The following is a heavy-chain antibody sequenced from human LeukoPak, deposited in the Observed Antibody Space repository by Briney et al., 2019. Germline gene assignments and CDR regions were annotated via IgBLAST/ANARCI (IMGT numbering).Heavy chain of an antibody. D-gene: IGHD4-23*01. CDR2: ISSSGSTI. Sequence: GGSLRLPCAASGFTFSDYYMSWIRQAPGKGLEWVSYISSSGSTIYYADSVKGRFTISRDSAKNSLYLQMNSLRAEDTAVYYCARDFYGGNSDYWGQGTLVTVSS. CDR3: ARDFYGGNSDY. CDR1: GFTFSDYY. J-gene: IGHJ4*02. V-gene: IGHV3-11*01.